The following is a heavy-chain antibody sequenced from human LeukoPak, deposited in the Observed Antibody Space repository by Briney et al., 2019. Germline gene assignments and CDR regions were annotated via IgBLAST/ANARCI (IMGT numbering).Heavy chain of an antibody. CDR3: AKDRSAYYYDSSGPKDY. V-gene: IGHV3-33*06. CDR2: IWYDGSNK. J-gene: IGHJ4*02. D-gene: IGHD3-22*01. CDR1: GFTFSSYG. Sequence: GGSLRLPCAASGFTFSSYGMHWVRQAPGKGLEWVAVIWYDGSNKYYADSVKGRFTISRDNSKNTLYLQMNSLRAEDTAVYYCAKDRSAYYYDSSGPKDYWGQGTLVTVSS.